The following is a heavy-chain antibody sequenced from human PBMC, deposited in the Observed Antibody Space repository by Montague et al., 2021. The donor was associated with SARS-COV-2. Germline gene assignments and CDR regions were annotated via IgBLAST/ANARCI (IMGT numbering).Heavy chain of an antibody. Sequence: SLRLSCAASGFTFSSYEMNWVRQAPGKGLEWVSYISSSGSTIYXXXSXXGRFTISRDNAKNSLYLQMSSLRAEDTAVYYCARDPGFWSGYYDYWGQETLVTVSS. J-gene: IGHJ4*02. V-gene: IGHV3-48*03. CDR2: ISSSGSTI. D-gene: IGHD3-3*01. CDR1: GFTFSSYE. CDR3: ARDPGFWSGYYDY.